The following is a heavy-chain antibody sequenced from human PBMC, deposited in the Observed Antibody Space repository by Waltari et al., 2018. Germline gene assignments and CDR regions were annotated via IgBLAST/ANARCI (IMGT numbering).Heavy chain of an antibody. CDR3: AREGGGFDYTPDY. V-gene: IGHV3-74*01. Sequence: GQLEGAGGRLGQPGGVREPSWEGSGFDFKEANMHWVRQGPGKGLVWVSRISGDGGSTSYADSVKGRFTISRDNSKNTLYLQMNSFRAEDTGIYYCAREGGGFDYTPDYWGQGTLVTVSS. J-gene: IGHJ4*02. D-gene: IGHD5-12*01. CDR1: GFDFKEAN. CDR2: ISGDGGST.